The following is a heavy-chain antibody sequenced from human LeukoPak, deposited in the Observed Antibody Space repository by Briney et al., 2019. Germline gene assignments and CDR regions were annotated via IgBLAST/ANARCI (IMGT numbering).Heavy chain of an antibody. CDR2: IGDTT. J-gene: IGHJ5*02. Sequence: GGSLRLSCAASGFTFSTYAMSWVRQAPGKGLEWVSAIGDTTYYADSVKGRFTISRDNAKNSLYLQMSSLRAEDTALYYCARGPPLFDPWGQGTLVTVSS. CDR3: ARGPPLFDP. CDR1: GFTFSTYA. V-gene: IGHV3-23*01.